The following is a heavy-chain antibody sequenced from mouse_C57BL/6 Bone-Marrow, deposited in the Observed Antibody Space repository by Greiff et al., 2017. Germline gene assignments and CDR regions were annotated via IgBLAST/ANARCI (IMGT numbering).Heavy chain of an antibody. CDR3: TRLLWDEGYYFDY. CDR2: IDPETGGT. V-gene: IGHV1-15*01. CDR1: GYTFTDYE. D-gene: IGHD4-1*01. J-gene: IGHJ2*01. Sequence: QVQLQQPGAELVRPGASVTLSCKASGYTFTDYEMHWVKQTPVHGLEWIGAIDPETGGTAYNQKFKGKAILTADKSSSTAYMELRSLTSEDSAVYYCTRLLWDEGYYFDYWGQGTTLTVSS.